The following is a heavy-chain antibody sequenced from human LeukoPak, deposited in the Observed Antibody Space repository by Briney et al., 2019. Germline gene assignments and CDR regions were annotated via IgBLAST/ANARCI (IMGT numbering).Heavy chain of an antibody. Sequence: SQTLSLTCTVSGGSISSDDYYWSWIRQPPGKGLELIGYIYYRGSTYYNPSLKSRVTISVDTSKNQFSLKLSSVTAADTAVYYCARDLYSSSWYHEIWGQGTLVTVSS. CDR2: IYYRGST. D-gene: IGHD6-13*01. CDR3: ARDLYSSSWYHEI. V-gene: IGHV4-30-4*08. J-gene: IGHJ4*02. CDR1: GGSISSDDYY.